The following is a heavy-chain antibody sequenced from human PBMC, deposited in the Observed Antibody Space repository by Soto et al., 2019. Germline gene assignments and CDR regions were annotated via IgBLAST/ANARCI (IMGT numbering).Heavy chain of an antibody. J-gene: IGHJ5*02. D-gene: IGHD3-22*01. Sequence: SETLSLTCTVSGGSISSYYWSWIRQPPGKGLEWIGYIYYSGSTNYNPSLKSRVTISVDTSKNQFSLKLSSVTAADTAVYYCARMVTMIVVAHMVFDPWGQGTLVTVSS. V-gene: IGHV4-59*01. CDR1: GGSISSYY. CDR3: ARMVTMIVVAHMVFDP. CDR2: IYYSGST.